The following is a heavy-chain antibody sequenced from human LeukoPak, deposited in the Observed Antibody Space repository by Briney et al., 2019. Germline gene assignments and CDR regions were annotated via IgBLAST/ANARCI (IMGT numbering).Heavy chain of an antibody. CDR1: GVSISNNC. CDR2: VKKKGREK. Sequence: PSGTLSLTCAASGVSISNNCMSWVRQPPGKGRGWVGWVKKKGREKYHADSRKGRVTISRDNAKNSLYLPMNSLRVEDTAVYYCARGPPYGSRNDYFDYWGQGTLVTVSS. J-gene: IGHJ4*02. D-gene: IGHD3-10*01. CDR3: ARGPPYGSRNDYFDY. V-gene: IGHV3-7*01.